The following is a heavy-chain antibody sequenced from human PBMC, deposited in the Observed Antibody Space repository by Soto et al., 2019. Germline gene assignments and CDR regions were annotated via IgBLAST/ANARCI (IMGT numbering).Heavy chain of an antibody. J-gene: IGHJ6*03. Sequence: GGSLRLSCAASGFTFSSYGMHWVRQAPGKGLEWVAVISYDGSNKYYADSVKGRFTISRDNSKNTLYLQMNSLRAEDTAVYYCAKDVSVTPRYYYYYMDVWGKGTTVTVSS. D-gene: IGHD4-4*01. V-gene: IGHV3-30*18. CDR1: GFTFSSYG. CDR2: ISYDGSNK. CDR3: AKDVSVTPRYYYYYMDV.